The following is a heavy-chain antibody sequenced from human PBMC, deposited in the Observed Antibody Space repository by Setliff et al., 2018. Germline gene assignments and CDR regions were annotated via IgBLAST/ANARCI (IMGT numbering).Heavy chain of an antibody. CDR3: ARDREYCSRTSCYIDY. CDR1: GYSFSTYA. J-gene: IGHJ4*02. CDR2: INGGNGNT. V-gene: IGHV1-3*01. D-gene: IGHD2-2*02. Sequence: ASVKVSCKASGYSFSTYAMHWVRQAPGQRLAWMGWINGGNGNTKYTQKFQGRITITRDTSASTGYMEMSSLRYEDTAVYYCARDREYCSRTSCYIDYWGQGALVTVSS.